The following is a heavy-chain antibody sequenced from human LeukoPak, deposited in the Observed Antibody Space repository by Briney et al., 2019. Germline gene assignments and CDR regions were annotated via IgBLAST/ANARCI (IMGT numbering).Heavy chain of an antibody. CDR2: IWYDGSNK. D-gene: IGHD6-13*01. CDR1: GFTFSSYG. CDR3: ARVGQQLVIDY. J-gene: IGHJ4*02. V-gene: IGHV3-33*01. Sequence: GGSLRLSCAASGFTFSSYGMHWVRQAPGKGLEWVAVIWYDGSNKYYADSVKGRFTISRDNSKNTLYLQMNSLRAEDMAVYYCARVGQQLVIDYWGQGTLVTVSS.